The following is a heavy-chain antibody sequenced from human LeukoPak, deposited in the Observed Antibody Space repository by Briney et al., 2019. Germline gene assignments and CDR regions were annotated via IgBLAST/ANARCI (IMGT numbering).Heavy chain of an antibody. V-gene: IGHV3-11*04. CDR2: ISSNGSTI. Sequence: GGSLRLSCAASGFTLSDYYMSWIRQAPGKGLEWVSYISSNGSTIYHADSVKGRFTISRDNAKNSLYLQMNSLRAEDTAVYYCASAQTYDYYDSSGYAFDIWGQGTMVTVSS. J-gene: IGHJ3*02. D-gene: IGHD3-22*01. CDR1: GFTLSDYY. CDR3: ASAQTYDYYDSSGYAFDI.